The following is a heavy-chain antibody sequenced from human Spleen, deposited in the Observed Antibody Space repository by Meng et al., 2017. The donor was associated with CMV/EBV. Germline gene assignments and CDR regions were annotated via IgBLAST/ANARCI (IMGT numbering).Heavy chain of an antibody. CDR2: IYSGDSST. CDR1: GFTISNYA. CDR3: AKWGTSLSYDAFDF. V-gene: IGHV3-23*03. D-gene: IGHD2-2*01. Sequence: GGSLRLSCEASGFTISNYAMTWVRQAPGKGLEWVSVIYSGDSSTYYADSVKGRFTISRDNSKNTLYLQMNSLRAEDTALYYCAKWGTSLSYDAFDFWGQGTMVTVSS. J-gene: IGHJ3*01.